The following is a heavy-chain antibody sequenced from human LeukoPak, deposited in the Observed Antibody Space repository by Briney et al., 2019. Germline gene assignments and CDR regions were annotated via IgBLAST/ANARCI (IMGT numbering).Heavy chain of an antibody. CDR2: IYYSGST. Sequence: ASETLSLTCTVSGGSISSSSYYWSWIRQPPGKGLEWIGYIYYSGSTNYNPSLKSRVTISVDTSKNQFSLKLSSVTAADTAVYYCARGDYEDAFDIWGQGTMVTVSS. D-gene: IGHD3-22*01. J-gene: IGHJ3*02. CDR1: GGSISSSSYY. CDR3: ARGDYEDAFDI. V-gene: IGHV4-61*01.